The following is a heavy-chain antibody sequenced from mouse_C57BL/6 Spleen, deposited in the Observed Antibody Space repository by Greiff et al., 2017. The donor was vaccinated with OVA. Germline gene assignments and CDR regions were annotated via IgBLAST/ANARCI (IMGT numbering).Heavy chain of an antibody. CDR3: ARRGEPSYYYAMDY. Sequence: VKLQESGAELARPGASVKLSCKASGYTFTSYGISWVKQRTGQGLEWIGEIYPRSGNTYYNEKFKGKATLTAYKSSSTAYMELRSLTSEDSAVYFCARRGEPSYYYAMDYWGQGTSVTVSS. J-gene: IGHJ4*01. CDR1: GYTFTSYG. V-gene: IGHV1-81*01. CDR2: IYPRSGNT.